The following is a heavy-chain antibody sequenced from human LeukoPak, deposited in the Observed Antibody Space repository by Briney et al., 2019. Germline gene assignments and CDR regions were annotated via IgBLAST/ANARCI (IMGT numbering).Heavy chain of an antibody. CDR2: ISGSGGST. D-gene: IGHD3-10*01. CDR3: AKGYASGSYSTFDY. J-gene: IGHJ4*02. V-gene: IGHV3-23*01. Sequence: GGSLRLSCAASGFIFSSYGMHWVRQAPGKGLEWVSTISGSGGSTYYADSVKGRFTISRDNSKNTLYLQMNSLRAEDTAVYYCAKGYASGSYSTFDYWGQGTLVTVSS. CDR1: GFIFSSYG.